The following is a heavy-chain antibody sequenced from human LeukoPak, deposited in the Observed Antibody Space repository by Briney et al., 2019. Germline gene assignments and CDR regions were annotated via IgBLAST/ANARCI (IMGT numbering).Heavy chain of an antibody. CDR2: IRPMNSDV. D-gene: IGHD4-17*01. CDR1: GYSITSYW. J-gene: IGHJ4*02. V-gene: IGHV5-51*01. Sequence: GESLKISCKGSGYSITSYWIAWVRQMPGKGLEWMGIIRPMNSDVRYSPSFQGQVTISADRSINTAYLQWSSLTASDTAMYYCASRPFETTVVPWDFYWGQGTQVTVSS. CDR3: ASRPFETTVVPWDFY.